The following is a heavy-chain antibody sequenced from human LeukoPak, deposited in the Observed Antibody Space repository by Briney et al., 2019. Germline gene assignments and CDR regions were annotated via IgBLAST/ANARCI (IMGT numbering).Heavy chain of an antibody. CDR2: ISYDGSNK. Sequence: PGGSLRLSCAASGFTFSSYAMHWVCQAPGKGLEWVAVISYDGSNKYYADSVKGRFTISRDNSKNTLYLQMNSLRAEDTAVYYCARDVEPGTFDYWGQGTLVTVSS. D-gene: IGHD1-14*01. CDR1: GFTFSSYA. J-gene: IGHJ4*02. V-gene: IGHV3-30-3*01. CDR3: ARDVEPGTFDY.